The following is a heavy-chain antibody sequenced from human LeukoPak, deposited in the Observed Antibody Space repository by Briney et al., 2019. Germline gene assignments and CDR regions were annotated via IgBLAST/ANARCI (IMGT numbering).Heavy chain of an antibody. CDR2: ISGSGGST. Sequence: GGSLRLSCAASGFTFSSYAMSWVRQAPGKGLEWVSAISGSGGSTYYADSVKGRFTISRDNSKNTLYLQMNSLRAEDTAVYYCASGAPYCSSTSCYANFDYWGQGTLVTVSS. J-gene: IGHJ4*02. CDR3: ASGAPYCSSTSCYANFDY. D-gene: IGHD2-2*01. CDR1: GFTFSSYA. V-gene: IGHV3-23*01.